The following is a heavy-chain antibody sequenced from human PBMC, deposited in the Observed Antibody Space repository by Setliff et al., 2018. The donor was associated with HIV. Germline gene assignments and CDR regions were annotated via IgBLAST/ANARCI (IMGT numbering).Heavy chain of an antibody. CDR1: GYTFTNYG. V-gene: IGHV1-18*01. Sequence: ASVKVSCKASGYTFTNYGISWVRQAPGQGLEWMGWVSAYNGNTNYAQKLQGRVTMTTDTSTSTAYMELRSLRSDDTAVYYCARYGSGWPLWYFDLWGRGTLVTVSS. J-gene: IGHJ2*01. CDR3: ARYGSGWPLWYFDL. D-gene: IGHD6-19*01. CDR2: VSAYNGNT.